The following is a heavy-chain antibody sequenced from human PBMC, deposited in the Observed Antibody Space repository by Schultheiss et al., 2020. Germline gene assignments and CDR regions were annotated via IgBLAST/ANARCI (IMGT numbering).Heavy chain of an antibody. J-gene: IGHJ4*02. Sequence: GGSLRLSCAVSGGSISSSNWWSWVRPPPGKGLEWVSAISGSGGSTYYADSVKGRFTISGDNFKNTLYLQMNSLKTEDTAVYYCTTNPYRIGGYWGQGTLVTVSS. CDR1: GGSISSSN. CDR2: ISGSGGST. D-gene: IGHD1-14*01. CDR3: TTNPYRIGGY. V-gene: IGHV3-23*01.